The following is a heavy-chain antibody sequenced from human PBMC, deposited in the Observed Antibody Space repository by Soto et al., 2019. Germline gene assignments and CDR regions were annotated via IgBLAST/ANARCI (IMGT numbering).Heavy chain of an antibody. CDR3: ARDFFPFTPRLFDI. CDR1: GGTFSSYA. J-gene: IGHJ3*02. V-gene: IGHV1-69*13. Sequence: VASVKVSCKASGGTFSSYAISWVRQAPGQGLEWMGGIIPIFGTANYAQKFQGRVTITADESTSTAYMELSSLRSEDTAVYYCARDFFPFTPRLFDIWGQGTMVTVSS. CDR2: IIPIFGTA. D-gene: IGHD3-3*01.